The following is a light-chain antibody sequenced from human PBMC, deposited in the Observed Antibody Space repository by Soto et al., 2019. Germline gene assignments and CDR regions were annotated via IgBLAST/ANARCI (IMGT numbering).Light chain of an antibody. Sequence: PSGVPDRFSGSKSGNTASLTISGLQAEDEADYYCSSYTGSTVVFGGGTKLTVL. CDR3: SSYTGSTVV. V-gene: IGLV2-18*02. J-gene: IGLJ2*01.